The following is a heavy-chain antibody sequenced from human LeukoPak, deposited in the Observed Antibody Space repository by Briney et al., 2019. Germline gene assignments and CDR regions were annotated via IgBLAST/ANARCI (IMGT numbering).Heavy chain of an antibody. J-gene: IGHJ4*02. CDR3: ARSGDYYISSGYRGYYFDY. CDR2: IYYSGST. Sequence: SETLSLTCTVSGGSISSYYWSWIRQPPGKGLEWIGYIYYSGSTNYNPSLKSRVTISVDKSKNQFSLKLSSVTAADTAVYFCARSGDYYISSGYRGYYFDYWGQGTLVTVSS. D-gene: IGHD3-22*01. V-gene: IGHV4-59*12. CDR1: GGSISSYY.